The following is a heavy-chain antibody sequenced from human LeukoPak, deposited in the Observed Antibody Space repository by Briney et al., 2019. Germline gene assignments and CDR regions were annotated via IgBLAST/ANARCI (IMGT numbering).Heavy chain of an antibody. CDR3: ARDVMVRGHNWFDP. Sequence: SVKVSCKASGGTFSSYAISWVRQAPGKELEWMGGIIPIFGTANYAQKFQGRVTITADKSTSTAYMELSSLRSEDTAVYYCARDVMVRGHNWFDPWGQGTLVTVSS. D-gene: IGHD3-10*01. J-gene: IGHJ5*02. V-gene: IGHV1-69*06. CDR2: IIPIFGTA. CDR1: GGTFSSYA.